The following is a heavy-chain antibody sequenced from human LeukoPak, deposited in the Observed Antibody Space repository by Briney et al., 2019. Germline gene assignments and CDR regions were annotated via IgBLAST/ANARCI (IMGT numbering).Heavy chain of an antibody. CDR3: ARDLVSWIPIDY. CDR1: GFTFSSDA. V-gene: IGHV3-48*04. J-gene: IGHJ4*02. Sequence: GASLRLSCAASGFTFSSDAMSWGRQAPGKGLEWVSYISSSGSTIYYADSVKGRFTISRDNAKNSLYLQMNSLRAEDTAVYYCARDLVSWIPIDYWGQGTLVTVSS. CDR2: ISSSGSTI. D-gene: IGHD5-18*01.